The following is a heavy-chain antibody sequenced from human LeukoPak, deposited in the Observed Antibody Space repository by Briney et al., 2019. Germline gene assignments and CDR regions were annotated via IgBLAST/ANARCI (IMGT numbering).Heavy chain of an antibody. Sequence: GGSLRLSWAAAGFTFNTFNMNWVRQAPGKGLEWVSSITSGGDYIYYADSVKGRFTTSRDNAKNSLFLQLNSLRVEDTAVYYCARGHYDVLAASYKWTPDYWGQGTLVTVSS. CDR2: ITSGGDYI. V-gene: IGHV3-21*01. J-gene: IGHJ4*02. D-gene: IGHD3-9*01. CDR3: ARGHYDVLAASYKWTPDY. CDR1: GFTFNTFN.